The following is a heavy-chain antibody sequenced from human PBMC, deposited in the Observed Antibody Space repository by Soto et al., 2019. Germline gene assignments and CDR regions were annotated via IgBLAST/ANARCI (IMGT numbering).Heavy chain of an antibody. J-gene: IGHJ6*02. V-gene: IGHV1-18*04. Sequence: ASVKYSCNASGYTFTSYGIIWARHAPGQGLEWMAWISAYNGNTNYAQKLQGRVAMTTDTSTSTAYMELRSLRSDDTAVYYCARNRGGGSGSYWNYYYGMDVWGQGTPVTLSS. CDR3: ARNRGGGSGSYWNYYYGMDV. CDR2: ISAYNGNT. D-gene: IGHD3-10*01. CDR1: GYTFTSYG.